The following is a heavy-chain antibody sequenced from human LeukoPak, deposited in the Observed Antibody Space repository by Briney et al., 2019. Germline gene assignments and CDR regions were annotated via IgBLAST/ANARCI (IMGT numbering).Heavy chain of an antibody. CDR3: AKDKGASGTYFDYYLDQ. CDR1: GFTFDDFA. CDR2: ISWNSGDI. V-gene: IGHV3-9*01. J-gene: IGHJ4*02. D-gene: IGHD1-26*01. Sequence: PGRSLKLPCTASGFTFDDFAMYWLRQAPGKGLEWVSAISWNSGDIDDAGSVKGRFTISRDNAKNSLYLQMDSLRLEDTALYFCAKDKGASGTYFDYYLDQWGQGTLVTVSS.